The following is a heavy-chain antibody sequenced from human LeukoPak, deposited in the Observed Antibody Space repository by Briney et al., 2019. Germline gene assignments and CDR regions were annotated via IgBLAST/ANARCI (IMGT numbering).Heavy chain of an antibody. D-gene: IGHD2-2*01. J-gene: IGHJ4*02. CDR2: IYTSGST. CDR1: GGSISSYY. CDR3: ARVGWGYCSSTSCYSLTGYFDY. Sequence: SETLSLTCTVSGGSISSYYWSWIRQPAGKGLEWIGRIYTSGSTNYNPSLKSRVTMSADTSKNQFSLKLSSVTAADTAVYYCARVGWGYCSSTSCYSLTGYFDYWGQGTLVTVSS. V-gene: IGHV4-4*07.